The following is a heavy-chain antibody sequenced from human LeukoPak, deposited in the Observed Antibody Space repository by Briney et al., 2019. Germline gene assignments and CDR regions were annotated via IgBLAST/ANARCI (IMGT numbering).Heavy chain of an antibody. Sequence: PGRSLRLSCAASGFTFDDYAMHWVRQAPGKGLEWVSGISWNSGSIGYADSVKGRFTISRDNAKNSLYLQMNSLRAEDTAVYYCAKDGPGRGVAYDAFDIWGQGTMVTVSS. D-gene: IGHD3-10*01. V-gene: IGHV3-9*01. J-gene: IGHJ3*02. CDR2: ISWNSGSI. CDR3: AKDGPGRGVAYDAFDI. CDR1: GFTFDDYA.